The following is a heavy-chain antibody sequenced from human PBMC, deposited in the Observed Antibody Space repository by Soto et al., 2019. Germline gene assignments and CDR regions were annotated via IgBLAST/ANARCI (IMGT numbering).Heavy chain of an antibody. V-gene: IGHV6-1*01. CDR2: TYYRSRWYN. Sequence: PSQTLSLTCVISGDSVSSNSAAWNWIRLSPSRRLEWLARTYYRSRWYNDYAVSVRSRITVNPDTSKNQFSLQLTSVTPEDTAVYYCAGTTSHHWLYMDVWGKGATVTVSS. J-gene: IGHJ6*03. CDR1: GDSVSSNSAA. CDR3: AGTTSHHWLYMDV. D-gene: IGHD1-7*01.